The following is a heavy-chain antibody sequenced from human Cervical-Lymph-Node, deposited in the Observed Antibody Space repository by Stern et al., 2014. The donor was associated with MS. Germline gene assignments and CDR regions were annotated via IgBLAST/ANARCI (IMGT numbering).Heavy chain of an antibody. J-gene: IGHJ3*02. V-gene: IGHV3-11*01. CDR3: ARRCGRRHYDILTGYYLSGAFDI. Sequence: QVQLVQSGGGLVKPGGSLRLSCAASGFTFSDYYMSWIRQAPGKGLEWVSYIRSSGSTTYYADSVKGRFTISRDNAKNSLYLQMNSLRAEDTAVYYCARRCGRRHYDILTGYYLSGAFDIWGQGTMVTVSS. CDR1: GFTFSDYY. CDR2: IRSSGSTT. D-gene: IGHD3-9*01.